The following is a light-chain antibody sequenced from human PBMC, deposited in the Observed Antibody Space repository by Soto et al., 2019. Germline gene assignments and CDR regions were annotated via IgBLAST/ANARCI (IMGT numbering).Light chain of an antibody. CDR3: SSFTSSTSYV. V-gene: IGLV2-14*03. J-gene: IGLJ1*01. CDR2: DVN. Sequence: QSVLAQPASVSGSPGQSISISCPGTSSDVGSYNSVSWYQQYPGKAPTLMIHDVNNRPSGISNRFSGSKSGNTASLTISGLQAEDEADYYCSSFTSSTSYVFGSGTKVTVL. CDR1: SSDVGSYNS.